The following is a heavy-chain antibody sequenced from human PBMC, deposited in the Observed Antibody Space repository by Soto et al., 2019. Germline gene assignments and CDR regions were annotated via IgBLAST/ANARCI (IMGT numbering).Heavy chain of an antibody. V-gene: IGHV4-34*01. CDR3: ARGRAARSLGNRPNFDY. Sequence: QVQLQQWGAGLLKPSETLSLTCAVYGGSFSGYYWSWIRQPPGKGLEGIGEINHSGSTNYNPSLKSRVTISVDTSKNQFSLKLSSVTAADTAVYYCARGRAARSLGNRPNFDYWGQGTLVTVSS. CDR2: INHSGST. J-gene: IGHJ4*02. CDR1: GGSFSGYY. D-gene: IGHD6-6*01.